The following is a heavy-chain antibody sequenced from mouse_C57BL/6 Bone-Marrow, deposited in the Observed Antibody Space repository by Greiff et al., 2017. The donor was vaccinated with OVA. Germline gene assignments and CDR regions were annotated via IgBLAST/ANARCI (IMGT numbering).Heavy chain of an antibody. Sequence: QVQLQQSGPELVKPGASVKISCKASGYAFSSSWMNWVKQRPGKGLEWIGRIYPGDGDTNYNGKFKGKATLTADKSSSTAYMQLSSLTSEDSAVYFCARAPLPGGDYWGQGTSVTVSS. J-gene: IGHJ4*01. CDR3: ARAPLPGGDY. V-gene: IGHV1-82*01. CDR1: GYAFSSSW. CDR2: IYPGDGDT.